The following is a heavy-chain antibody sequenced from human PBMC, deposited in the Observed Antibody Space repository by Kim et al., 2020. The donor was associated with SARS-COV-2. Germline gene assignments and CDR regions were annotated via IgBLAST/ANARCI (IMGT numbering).Heavy chain of an antibody. CDR3: ARELGGREQQLDPFFDY. CDR2: INPSGGST. J-gene: IGHJ4*02. Sequence: ASVKVSCKASGYTFTSYYMHWVRQAPGQGLEWMGIINPSGGSTSYAQKFQGRVTMTRDTSTSTVYMELSSLRSEDTAVYYCARELGGREQQLDPFFDYWGQGTLVTVSS. CDR1: GYTFTSYY. D-gene: IGHD6-13*01. V-gene: IGHV1-46*01.